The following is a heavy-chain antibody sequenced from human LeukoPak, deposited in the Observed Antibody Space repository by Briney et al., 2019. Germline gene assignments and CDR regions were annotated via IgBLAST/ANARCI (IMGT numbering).Heavy chain of an antibody. CDR3: ARVKIDYYYAMDV. Sequence: GGSLRLSCAASGYTFRSYWMHWFRQAPGKGLVWVSRINTDGSTTLYADSVKGRFTISRDNAKNTLYLQMSRLRAEDAAVYYCARVKIDYYYAMDVWGQGTTVTVSS. CDR2: INTDGSTT. V-gene: IGHV3-74*01. CDR1: GYTFRSYW. J-gene: IGHJ6*02.